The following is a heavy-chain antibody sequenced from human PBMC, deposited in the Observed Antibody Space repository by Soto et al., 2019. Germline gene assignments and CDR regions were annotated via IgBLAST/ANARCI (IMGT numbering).Heavy chain of an antibody. CDR3: ARAWGYYFDY. V-gene: IGHV4-59*01. J-gene: IGHJ4*02. Sequence: QLQLQESGPGLVKPSETLSLTCTVSGGSISNYYWSWIRQPPGKGLEWIGYIYYSGSTNYNPSLKSRVTISVDTSKNQFSLKLSSVTAADTAVYSCARAWGYYFDYWGQGTLVTVSS. CDR1: GGSISNYY. D-gene: IGHD3-16*01. CDR2: IYYSGST.